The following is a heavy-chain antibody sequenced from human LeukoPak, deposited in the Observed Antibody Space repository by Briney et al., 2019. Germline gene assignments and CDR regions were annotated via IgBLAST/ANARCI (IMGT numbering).Heavy chain of an antibody. CDR3: AKNAPSGYDYAYYFDY. Sequence: GGSLRLSCAASGFTFSSYGMHWVRQAPGKGLEWVAFIRYDGSNKYYADSVKGRFTISRDNSKNTLYLQMNSLRAEDTAVYYCAKNAPSGYDYAYYFDYWGQGTLVTVSS. V-gene: IGHV3-30*02. CDR2: IRYDGSNK. D-gene: IGHD5-12*01. J-gene: IGHJ4*02. CDR1: GFTFSSYG.